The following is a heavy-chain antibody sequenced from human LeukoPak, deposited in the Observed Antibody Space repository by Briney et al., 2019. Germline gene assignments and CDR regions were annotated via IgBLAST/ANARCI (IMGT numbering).Heavy chain of an antibody. Sequence: GESLKISCKGSGYSFTSYWIGWVRQMPGKGLEWMGIIYPGDSDTRYSPSFQGQVTISADKSISTAYLQWSSLKASDTAMYYCATTYYYGSGSLDDAFDIWGQGTMVTVSS. J-gene: IGHJ3*02. D-gene: IGHD3-10*01. CDR1: GYSFTSYW. CDR2: IYPGDSDT. V-gene: IGHV5-51*01. CDR3: ATTYYYGSGSLDDAFDI.